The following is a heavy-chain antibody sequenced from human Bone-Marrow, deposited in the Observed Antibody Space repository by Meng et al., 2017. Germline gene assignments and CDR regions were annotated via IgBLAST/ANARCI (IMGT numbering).Heavy chain of an antibody. V-gene: IGHV3-53*01. CDR2: IHTGGDT. CDR3: ARDHGGGVSGRISYGLDV. CDR1: GFSVGNTY. J-gene: IGHJ6*02. Sequence: GGSLRLSCVASGFSVGNTYMSWVRQAPGKGLEWVAVIHTGGDTDYADAVKGRFTISRDTSKNVLSLQMNSLRTEETAMYYCARDHGGGVSGRISYGLDVWGQGATVTVSS. D-gene: IGHD4-23*01.